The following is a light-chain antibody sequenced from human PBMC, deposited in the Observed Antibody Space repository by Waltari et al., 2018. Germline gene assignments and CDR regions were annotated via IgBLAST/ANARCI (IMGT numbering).Light chain of an antibody. J-gene: IGLJ3*02. Sequence: QSMLTPTPSASGTPGQRVTIPCSGSASNSGGNLVNWYQQLPGKAPKLLIYRSDLRPSGVPDRFSGSKSGTSASLAISGLQSEDEADYFCASWDDSLNGHWVFGGGTKVTVL. V-gene: IGLV1-44*01. CDR3: ASWDDSLNGHWV. CDR1: ASNSGGNL. CDR2: RSD.